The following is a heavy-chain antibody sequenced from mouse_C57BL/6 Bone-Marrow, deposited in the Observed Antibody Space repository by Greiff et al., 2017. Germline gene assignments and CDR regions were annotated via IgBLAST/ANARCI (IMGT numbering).Heavy chain of an antibody. D-gene: IGHD1-3*01. V-gene: IGHV1-42*01. CDR2: INPSTGGT. Sequence: VQLQQSGPELVTPGASVKISCKASGYSFTGYYMNWVKQSPEKSLEWIGEINPSTGGTTYNQKFKAKATLTVDKSSSTAYMQLKSLTSEDYTVYYCARKVREIFAYWGQGTLVTVSA. CDR3: ARKVREIFAY. CDR1: GYSFTGYY. J-gene: IGHJ3*01.